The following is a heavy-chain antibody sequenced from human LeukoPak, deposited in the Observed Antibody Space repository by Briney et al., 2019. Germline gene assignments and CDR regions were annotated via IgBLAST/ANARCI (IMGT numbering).Heavy chain of an antibody. V-gene: IGHV1-18*01. CDR1: GYTFTSYG. Sequence: ASVKVSCKASGYTFTSYGISWVRQAPGQGLKWMGWISAYNGNTNYAQKLQGRVTMTTDTSTSTAYMELRSLRSDDTAVYYCARDAPTYYGDPLDYWGQGTLVTVSS. CDR2: ISAYNGNT. CDR3: ARDAPTYYGDPLDY. D-gene: IGHD4-17*01. J-gene: IGHJ4*02.